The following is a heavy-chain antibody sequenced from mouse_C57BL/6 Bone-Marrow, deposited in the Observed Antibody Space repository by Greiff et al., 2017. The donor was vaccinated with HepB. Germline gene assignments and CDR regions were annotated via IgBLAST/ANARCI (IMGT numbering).Heavy chain of an antibody. CDR3: ARRLRSQPTAPYAMDY. J-gene: IGHJ4*01. V-gene: IGHV1-20*01. CDR1: GYSFTGYF. D-gene: IGHD1-1*01. Sequence: VQLQQSGPELVKPGDSVKISCKASGYSFTGYFMNWVMQSHGKSLEWIGRINPYNGDTFYNQKFKGKATLTVDKSSSTAHMELRSLTSEDSAVYYCARRLRSQPTAPYAMDYWGQGTSVTVSS. CDR2: INPYNGDT.